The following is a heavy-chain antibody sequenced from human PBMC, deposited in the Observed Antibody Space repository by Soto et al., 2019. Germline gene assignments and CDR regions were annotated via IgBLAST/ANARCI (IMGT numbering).Heavy chain of an antibody. CDR2: IYYSGST. D-gene: IGHD3-3*01. CDR1: GGSISSGGYY. J-gene: IGHJ6*02. CDR3: AREYYDFWSGSAPGYYYGMDV. V-gene: IGHV4-31*03. Sequence: TSETLSLTCTVSGGSISSGGYYWSWIRQHPGKGLEWIGYIYYSGSTYYNPSLKSRVTISVDTSKNQFSLKLSSVTAADTAVYYCAREYYDFWSGSAPGYYYGMDVWGQGTTVTVSS.